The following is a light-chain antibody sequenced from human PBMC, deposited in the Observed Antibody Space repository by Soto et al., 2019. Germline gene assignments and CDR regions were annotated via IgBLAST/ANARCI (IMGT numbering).Light chain of an antibody. J-gene: IGKJ1*01. CDR2: GAS. Sequence: EIVMTQSPATLSVSPGDRATLSCRASQSVTSNLAWYQQKPGQAPRLLIYGASTRATGTPARFSGSGSGTEFTLAISSLQSEDFAVYFCQQYNNWPLFGQGTKVDIK. CDR1: QSVTSN. CDR3: QQYNNWPL. V-gene: IGKV3-15*01.